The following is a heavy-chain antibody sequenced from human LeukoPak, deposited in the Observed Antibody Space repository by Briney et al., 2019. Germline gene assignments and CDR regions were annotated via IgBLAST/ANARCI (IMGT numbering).Heavy chain of an antibody. CDR1: GFPFSSYW. Sequence: GGSLRLSCVASGFPFSSYWMTWVRQAPGKGLEWVANIKQDGSKKSYVDSVKGRFTISRDNAKNSLYQQMNSLRAEDTAIYYCTRVGYIDEGIDYWGQGTLVTVSS. CDR3: TRVGYIDEGIDY. D-gene: IGHD5-24*01. J-gene: IGHJ4*02. V-gene: IGHV3-7*04. CDR2: IKQDGSKK.